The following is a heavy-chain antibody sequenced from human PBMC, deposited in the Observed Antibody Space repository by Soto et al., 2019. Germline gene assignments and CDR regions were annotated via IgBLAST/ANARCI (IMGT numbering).Heavy chain of an antibody. J-gene: IGHJ5*02. CDR1: GDSVSTPRLY. V-gene: IGHV4-39*07. CDR3: ARTGALPRAFDP. Sequence: SETLSLTCSVSGDSVSTPRLYWSWFRQRPGGGLEWIGFVYNTGSTYYNPSLKSRVTMSVDTSKNQFSLKLSSVTAVDTAVYYCARTGALPRAFDPWGQGTLVTVSS. CDR2: VYNTGST. D-gene: IGHD1-26*01.